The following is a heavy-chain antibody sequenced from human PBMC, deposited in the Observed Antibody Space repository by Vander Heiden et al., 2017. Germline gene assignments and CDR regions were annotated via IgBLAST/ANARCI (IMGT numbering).Heavy chain of an antibody. D-gene: IGHD1-26*01. Sequence: EVQLVQSGAEVKKPGESLKLSCTGSGYSSTSYWIALVRQTLGKGLEWMGLIYPGDSDTRYSPSFQGQVHISADNSISTAYLQWGSLKASDTAMYYCARHSGRPRDWGQGTLVTVSS. J-gene: IGHJ4*02. V-gene: IGHV5-51*01. CDR2: IYPGDSDT. CDR1: GYSSTSYW. CDR3: ARHSGRPRD.